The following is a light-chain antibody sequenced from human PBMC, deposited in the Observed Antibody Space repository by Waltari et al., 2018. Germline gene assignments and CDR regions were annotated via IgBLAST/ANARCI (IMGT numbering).Light chain of an antibody. J-gene: IGKJ4*01. Sequence: EIVLTQSPGTLSLSPGERATLSCRASQSVTRYLAWYQQKPGLAPRLLIYDTSNRATGIPARFIGRGSGTDFSLTITSLESEDFAVYYCQQRANWPLTFGGGTKVEIK. CDR2: DTS. CDR3: QQRANWPLT. CDR1: QSVTRY. V-gene: IGKV3-11*01.